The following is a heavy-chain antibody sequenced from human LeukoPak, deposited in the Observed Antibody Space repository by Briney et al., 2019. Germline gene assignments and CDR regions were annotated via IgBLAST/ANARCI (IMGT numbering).Heavy chain of an antibody. CDR2: IHSDGSST. D-gene: IGHD3-22*01. V-gene: IGHV3-74*01. Sequence: GGSLRLSCAASGFIVSNKYMSWVRQAPGKGLVLVSRIHSDGSSTSYADSVRGRFTISRDDAKSTLYLQMNSLRAEDTAVYYCARSGWPYYFDYWGQGTLVTVSS. CDR1: GFIVSNKY. CDR3: ARSGWPYYFDY. J-gene: IGHJ4*02.